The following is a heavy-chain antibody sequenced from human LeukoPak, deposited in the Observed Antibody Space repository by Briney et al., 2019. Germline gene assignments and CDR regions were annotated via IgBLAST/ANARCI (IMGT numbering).Heavy chain of an antibody. CDR1: GFTFSNYA. CDR2: ISFAGNGE. CDR3: AKDEVGRYCSSTSCYSRFDY. J-gene: IGHJ4*02. Sequence: GRSLRLSCAASGFTFSNYAMHWVRQAPGKGLEWVAVISFAGNGEFYADSVKGRFTISRDNSKNALYLQMNSLRPEDTAMYYCAKDEVGRYCSSTSCYSRFDYWGQGTLVTVSS. V-gene: IGHV3-30*18. D-gene: IGHD2-2*02.